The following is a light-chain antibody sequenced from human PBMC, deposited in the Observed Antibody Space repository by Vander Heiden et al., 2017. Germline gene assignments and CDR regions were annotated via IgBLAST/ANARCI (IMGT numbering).Light chain of an antibody. Sequence: QSVLTQPPSVSAAPGQKVTLPCSGSSSNIGNNYVSWYQQLPGTAPKLLIYDNNKRPSGIPDRFSGSKSGTSATLGITGLQTGDEADYYCGTWDSSLSAAVFGGGTQLTVL. CDR2: DNN. J-gene: IGLJ7*01. V-gene: IGLV1-51*01. CDR1: SSNIGNNY. CDR3: GTWDSSLSAAV.